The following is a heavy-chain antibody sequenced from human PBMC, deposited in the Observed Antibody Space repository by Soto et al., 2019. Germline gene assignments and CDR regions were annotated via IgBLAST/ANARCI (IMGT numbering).Heavy chain of an antibody. CDR1: GYSFTSYY. CDR2: INPSGGST. CDR3: ARDGGGSCYDY. J-gene: IGHJ4*02. Sequence: ASVKVSCKAIGYSFTSYYMHWVRQAPGQGLEWMGIINPSGGSTSYAQKFQGRVTMTRDTSTSTVYMELSSLRSEDTAVYYCARDGGGSCYDYWGQGTLVTVSS. D-gene: IGHD2-15*01. V-gene: IGHV1-46*03.